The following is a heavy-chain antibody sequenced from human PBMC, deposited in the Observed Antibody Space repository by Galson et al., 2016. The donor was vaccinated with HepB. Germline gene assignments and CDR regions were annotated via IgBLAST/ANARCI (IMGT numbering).Heavy chain of an antibody. CDR2: TEYRAKWLR. Sequence: CAISGDSVSSDRASWNWIRRTPSRGLEWLGKTEYRAKWLREYAPSVKGRITINPDTAKNQFSLQLTSVTPEDTAVYYCARDVYVAATGGDGFDYWGQGILVTVSS. CDR1: GDSVSSDRAS. D-gene: IGHD6-19*01. J-gene: IGHJ4*02. V-gene: IGHV6-1*01. CDR3: ARDVYVAATGGDGFDY.